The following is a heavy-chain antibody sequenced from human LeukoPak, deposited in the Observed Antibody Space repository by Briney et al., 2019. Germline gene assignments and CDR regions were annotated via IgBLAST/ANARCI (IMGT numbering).Heavy chain of an antibody. D-gene: IGHD5-24*01. CDR2: IYASGNT. CDR3: ARYREGYNYVPHALDI. Sequence: SETLSLTCTVSGASVSSTDYFWNWIRQPAGKGLEWIGRIYASGNTDYNPSLKSRVTMSLDTSKNQFSLNMNSVTAADSAVYFCARYREGYNYVPHALDILGQGTVVTVSS. V-gene: IGHV4-61*02. CDR1: GASVSSTDYF. J-gene: IGHJ3*02.